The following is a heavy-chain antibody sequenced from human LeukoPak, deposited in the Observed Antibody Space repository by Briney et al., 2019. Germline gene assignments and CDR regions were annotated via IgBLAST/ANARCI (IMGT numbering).Heavy chain of an antibody. J-gene: IGHJ4*02. Sequence: EASVKVSCKASGYTFTDHGVTWVRQAPGQGLEWMGWISTNTGNPTYAQDFTGRFVFSLDTSVNTAFLRITSLKAEDTAVYYCARDSNLGMGIYYFDYWGQGSLVTVSP. CDR2: ISTNTGNP. V-gene: IGHV7-4-1*02. D-gene: IGHD3-16*01. CDR1: GYTFTDHG. CDR3: ARDSNLGMGIYYFDY.